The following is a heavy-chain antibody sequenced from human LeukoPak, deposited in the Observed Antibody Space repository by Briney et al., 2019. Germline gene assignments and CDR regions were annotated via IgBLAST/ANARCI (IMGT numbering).Heavy chain of an antibody. Sequence: KAGGSLRLSCAASGFTVSINYMSWVRHAPGEGLECVSSISSSSSYIYYAGSVKGRFTISRDNDKNSLYLQMNSLRAEDTAVYYCARVLSSGWSRRVDYWGQGTLVTVSS. V-gene: IGHV3-21*01. CDR1: GFTVSINY. D-gene: IGHD6-19*01. J-gene: IGHJ4*02. CDR2: ISSSSSYI. CDR3: ARVLSSGWSRRVDY.